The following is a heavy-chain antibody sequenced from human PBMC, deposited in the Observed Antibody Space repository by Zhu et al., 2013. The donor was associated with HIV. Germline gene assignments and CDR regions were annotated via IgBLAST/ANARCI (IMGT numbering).Heavy chain of an antibody. CDR2: INTNTGET. CDR1: GYTFSGYY. J-gene: IGHJ4*02. V-gene: IGHV1-2*02. Sequence: QVQLLQSGAEVKEPGASVKVPCKASGYTFSGYYIHWVRQAPGQGLEWMGWINTNTGETKYAQNFRGRVTMTRDMSINTAYMEFSRLRFDDTAVYYCARAGFENKRPGGYWAQGTLVTVSS. CDR3: ARAGFENKRPGGY.